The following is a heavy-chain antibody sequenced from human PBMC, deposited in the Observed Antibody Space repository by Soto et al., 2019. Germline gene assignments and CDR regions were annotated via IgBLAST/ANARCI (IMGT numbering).Heavy chain of an antibody. CDR1: GYTFTSYG. J-gene: IGHJ6*03. CDR2: MNPNSGNT. Sequence: ASVKVSCKASGYTFTSYGVNWVRQATGQGLEWMGWMNPNSGNTGYAQKFQGRVTMTRNTSISTAYMELSSLRSEDTAVYYCARVAQQLVSYYYYYYYMDVWGKGTTVTVSS. CDR3: ARVAQQLVSYYYYYYYMDV. D-gene: IGHD6-13*01. V-gene: IGHV1-8*01.